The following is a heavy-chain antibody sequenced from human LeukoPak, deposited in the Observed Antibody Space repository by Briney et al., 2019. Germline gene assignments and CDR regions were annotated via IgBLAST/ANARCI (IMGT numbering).Heavy chain of an antibody. V-gene: IGHV4-4*09. CDR1: GGSISTYY. CDR2: IHASGPT. Sequence: PSETLSLTCTVSGGSISTYYWSWVRRPPGKGLEWIAYIHASGPTNYNPSLKSRITVSVDTSKNQFSLKLSSVTAADTAVYYCARHDAGIAARPFDNWGQGTLVTVSS. D-gene: IGHD6-6*01. CDR3: ARHDAGIAARPFDN. J-gene: IGHJ4*02.